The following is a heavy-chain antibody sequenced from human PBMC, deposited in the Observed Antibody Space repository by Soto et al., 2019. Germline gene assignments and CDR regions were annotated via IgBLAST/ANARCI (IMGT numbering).Heavy chain of an antibody. V-gene: IGHV4-59*01. CDR1: GGSISSYY. CDR2: IYYSGST. D-gene: IGHD6-19*01. CDR3: ARAESEYSSGYIYYYYYYMDV. Sequence: SETLSLTCTVSGGSISSYYWSWIRQPPGKGLEWIGYIYYSGSTNYNPSLKSRVTISVDTSKNQFSLKLSSVTAADTAVYYCARAESEYSSGYIYYYYYYMDVWGKGTTVTVSS. J-gene: IGHJ6*03.